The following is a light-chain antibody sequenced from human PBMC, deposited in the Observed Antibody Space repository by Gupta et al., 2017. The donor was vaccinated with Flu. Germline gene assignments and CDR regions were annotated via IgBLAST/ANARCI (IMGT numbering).Light chain of an antibody. CDR1: SSNIGAGYD. Sequence: QSVLTQPPSVSGAPGQRVTISCTGSSSNIGAGYDVHWYQQLPGTAPKLLIYGNSNRPSGVPDRFSGSKSGTSASLAITGLQAEDEADYCCQSYDSSLSGSKGDVVFGGGTKLTVL. CDR3: QSYDSSLSGSKGDVV. J-gene: IGLJ2*01. CDR2: GNS. V-gene: IGLV1-40*01.